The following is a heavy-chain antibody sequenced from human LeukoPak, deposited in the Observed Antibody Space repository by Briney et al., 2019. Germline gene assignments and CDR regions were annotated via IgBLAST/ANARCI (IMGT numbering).Heavy chain of an antibody. J-gene: IGHJ6*02. CDR2: IWYDESNK. Sequence: GGPVRLSCAASEFTFTIYDMHWARQAPGKGLEWVAVIWYDESNKYYADSVKGRLTISGDKSKNTVYVKVNSLRAEDTAVYYCARVPTPPYCSGGSCNGVLGDYYYCMDVWGQGTTVTV. D-gene: IGHD2-15*01. CDR1: EFTFTIYD. V-gene: IGHV3-33*01. CDR3: ARVPTPPYCSGGSCNGVLGDYYYCMDV.